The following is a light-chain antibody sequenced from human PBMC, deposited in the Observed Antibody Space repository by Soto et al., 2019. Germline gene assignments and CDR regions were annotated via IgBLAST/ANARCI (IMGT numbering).Light chain of an antibody. CDR1: QGISTN. CDR2: AAS. Sequence: DIQMTQSPSSLSASVGDRATITCRASQGISTNLAWYQQKPGKVSNLLIYAASTLHSRVPSRFSGSGSGTDFSLTISSLQPEDVATYYCQAYNSVPITFGRGTRLDIK. CDR3: QAYNSVPIT. J-gene: IGKJ5*01. V-gene: IGKV1-27*01.